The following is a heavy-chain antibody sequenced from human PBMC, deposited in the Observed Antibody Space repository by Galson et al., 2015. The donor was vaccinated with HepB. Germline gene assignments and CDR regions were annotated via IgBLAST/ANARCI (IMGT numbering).Heavy chain of an antibody. Sequence: SLRLSCAPSGFTFSHYGMHWVRKPPGKGLEWAAIISYDGTDQYYPDSVRGRFTISRDNSKNTLSLQMNSLRDEDTAVYYCATDHGANYDYFWGTYPGPDWGQGTLVTVSS. V-gene: IGHV3-33*05. D-gene: IGHD3-16*01. CDR1: GFTFSHYG. J-gene: IGHJ4*02. CDR3: ATDHGANYDYFWGTYPGPD. CDR2: ISYDGTDQ.